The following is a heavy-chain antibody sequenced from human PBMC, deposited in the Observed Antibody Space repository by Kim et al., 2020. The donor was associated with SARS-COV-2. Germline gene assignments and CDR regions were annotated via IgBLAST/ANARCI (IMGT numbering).Heavy chain of an antibody. V-gene: IGHV4-39*01. CDR2: IYYSGST. CDR3: AADMSYGSATY. D-gene: IGHD3-10*01. Sequence: SETLSLTCTVSGGSISSSSYYWGWIRQPPGKGLEWIGSIYYSGSTYYNPSLKSRVTISVDTSKNQFSLKLSSVTAADTAVYYCAADMSYGSATYWGQGTLVTVSS. CDR1: GGSISSSSYY. J-gene: IGHJ4*02.